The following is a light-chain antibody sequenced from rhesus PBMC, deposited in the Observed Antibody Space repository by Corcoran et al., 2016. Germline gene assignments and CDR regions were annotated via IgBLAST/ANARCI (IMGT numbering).Light chain of an antibody. CDR3: QQCNNSPQS. Sequence: DIQMTQSPSSLSASVGDRVTITCRASEGINHYLSWYQQKPGKAPKPLFYYASSLETGVPSRFSGSGSGTDDNLTIRRLRPEEIATYYCQQCNNSPQSFGQGTKVQIK. CDR1: EGINHY. CDR2: YAS. J-gene: IGKJ2*01. V-gene: IGKV1-66*01.